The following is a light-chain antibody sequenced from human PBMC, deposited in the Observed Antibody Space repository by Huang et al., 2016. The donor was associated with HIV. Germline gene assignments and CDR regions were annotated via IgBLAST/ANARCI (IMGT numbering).Light chain of an antibody. V-gene: IGKV3-15*01. CDR3: QQFNNWPYT. CDR2: GAS. J-gene: IGKJ2*01. Sequence: EIVMTQSPATLSVSPGERATLSCRASQNVGSKLAWYKQKPGQAPRILIYGASTRATGIPARLSGSGSGTDFTLTINSLQSEDFAVYFCQQFNNWPYTFGQGTKLEI. CDR1: QNVGSK.